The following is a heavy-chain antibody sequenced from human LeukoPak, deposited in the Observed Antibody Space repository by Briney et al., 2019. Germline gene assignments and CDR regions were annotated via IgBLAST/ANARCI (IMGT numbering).Heavy chain of an antibody. V-gene: IGHV4-4*07. CDR2: IYTSGST. CDR3: ARGGYSYGYLGYFDY. J-gene: IGHJ4*02. CDR1: GGSISSYY. Sequence: SETLSLTCTVSGGSISSYYWSWIRQPAGKGLEWIGRIYTSGSTNYNPSLKSRVTISVDTSKNQFSLKLSSVTAADTAVYYCARGGYSYGYLGYFDYWGQGTLVTVSS. D-gene: IGHD5-18*01.